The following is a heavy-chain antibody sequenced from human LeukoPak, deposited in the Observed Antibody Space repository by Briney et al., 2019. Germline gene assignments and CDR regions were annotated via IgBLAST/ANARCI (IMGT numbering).Heavy chain of an antibody. CDR1: GFTFSSNY. J-gene: IGHJ4*02. CDR2: IYSGGST. D-gene: IGHD3-22*01. Sequence: PGGSLRLSCAASGFTFSSNYMSWVRQAPGKGVEGVSIIYSGGSTYYADSVKGRFTISRDNSKNTLYLQMNSLRAEDTAMYYCARDPTDSSGHEGGDYWGQGTLVTVSS. CDR3: ARDPTDSSGHEGGDY. V-gene: IGHV3-53*01.